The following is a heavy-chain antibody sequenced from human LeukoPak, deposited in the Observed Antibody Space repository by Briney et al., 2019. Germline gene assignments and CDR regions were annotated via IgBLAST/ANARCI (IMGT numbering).Heavy chain of an antibody. Sequence: VASVTVSFKASGGTFSIYAISWVRQAPGQGREWMGGIIPIFGTANYAQKFQGRVTITADGSTSTAYMELSSLRSEDTAVYYCAREQFAYYYGSGSYSFDYWGQGTLVTVSS. D-gene: IGHD3-10*01. CDR2: IIPIFGTA. CDR1: GGTFSIYA. J-gene: IGHJ4*02. V-gene: IGHV1-69*13. CDR3: AREQFAYYYGSGSYSFDY.